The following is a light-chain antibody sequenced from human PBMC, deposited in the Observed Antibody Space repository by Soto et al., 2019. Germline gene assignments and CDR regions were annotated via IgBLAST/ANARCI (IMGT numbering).Light chain of an antibody. CDR2: KVS. CDR1: QSRVYSDGKTY. CDR3: MQGRRWPLYT. V-gene: IGKV2-30*01. J-gene: IGKJ2*01. Sequence: DVVMTQSPLSLPVTLGQPASIACRSSQSRVYSDGKTYLYWFQQRPGQSPRRLIYKVSNRDAGAADRFSGSGSGTNFTVTISRVEAEDVGVYYCMQGRRWPLYTFGQGTKLEIK.